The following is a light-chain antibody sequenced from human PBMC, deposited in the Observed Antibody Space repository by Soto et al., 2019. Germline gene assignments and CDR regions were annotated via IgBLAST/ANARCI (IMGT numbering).Light chain of an antibody. CDR2: AAS. V-gene: IGKV3-20*01. CDR3: QEYGRPHWT. Sequence: GPVSLHTGARVTPPSALSQSVSDTSIAWYQQKPGQPPRLLIYAASTRAAGIPDRFGGSGSVRDFNFTISRLEPEDFAVYYCQEYGRPHWTFAQGT. J-gene: IGKJ1*01. CDR1: QSVSDTS.